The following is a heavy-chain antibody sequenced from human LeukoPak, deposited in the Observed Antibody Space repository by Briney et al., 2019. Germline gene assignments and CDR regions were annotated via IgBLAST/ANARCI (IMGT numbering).Heavy chain of an antibody. CDR3: AKEYSGSFSPFPSYFDY. CDR2: ISGSGAKT. V-gene: IGHV3-23*01. J-gene: IGHJ4*02. CDR1: GFTFSTYA. D-gene: IGHD1-26*01. Sequence: PGGSLRLSCAASGFTFSTYAMNWVRQAPGKGLEWVPAISGSGAKTYYADFVKGRFTISRDNSKNTLYLQMNSLRAEDTAVYYCAKEYSGSFSPFPSYFDYWGQGTLVTVSS.